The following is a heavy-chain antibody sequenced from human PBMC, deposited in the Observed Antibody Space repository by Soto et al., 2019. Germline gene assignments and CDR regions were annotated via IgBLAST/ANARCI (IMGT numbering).Heavy chain of an antibody. CDR1: RVTYSTYW. J-gene: IGHJ4*02. CDR3: ARFVKVGVNQYFFEY. V-gene: IGHV3-74*03. Sequence: XGSLRLSCAASRVTYSTYWIHWVRQAPGKGLVWVSRIKSDGSSTTYADSVKGRFTVSRDSAKNTVYLQMNSLRDEDTAVYYCARFVKVGVNQYFFEYWGQGALVTVSS. CDR2: IKSDGSST. D-gene: IGHD1-26*01.